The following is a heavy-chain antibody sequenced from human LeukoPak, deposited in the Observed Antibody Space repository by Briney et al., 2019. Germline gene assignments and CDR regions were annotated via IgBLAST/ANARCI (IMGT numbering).Heavy chain of an antibody. CDR1: GYTFTGYY. J-gene: IGHJ5*02. V-gene: IGHV1-2*02. Sequence: GASVKVSCKASGYTFTGYYMHWVRQAPGQGLEWMGWINPNSGGTNYAQKFQGRVTMTRDTSISTAYMELNRLRSDDTAVYYCARGRYYYDSSGYYYDWFDPWGQGTLVTVSS. CDR2: INPNSGGT. D-gene: IGHD3-22*01. CDR3: ARGRYYYDSSGYYYDWFDP.